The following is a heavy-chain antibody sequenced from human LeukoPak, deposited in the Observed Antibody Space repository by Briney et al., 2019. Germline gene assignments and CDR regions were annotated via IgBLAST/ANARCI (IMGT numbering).Heavy chain of an antibody. Sequence: GGSLRLSCAASGMTFSNHWMHRVRQAPGKGLVWVSLIKTDGRTTIYADSVKGRFTISRDNGKSTLYLQMNSLRAEDTAIYYCTTGPSYGYEWWGQGTVVTVSS. CDR3: TTGPSYGYEW. D-gene: IGHD3-16*01. CDR2: IKTDGRTT. J-gene: IGHJ4*02. V-gene: IGHV3-74*01. CDR1: GMTFSNHW.